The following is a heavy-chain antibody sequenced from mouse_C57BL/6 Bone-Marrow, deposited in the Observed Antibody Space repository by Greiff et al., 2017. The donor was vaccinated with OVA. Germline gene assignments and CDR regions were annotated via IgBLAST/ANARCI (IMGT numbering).Heavy chain of an antibody. D-gene: IGHD2-2*01. CDR1: GYAFTNYL. CDR2: INPGSGGT. J-gene: IGHJ3*01. CDR3: ARDIYYGYAWFAY. V-gene: IGHV1-54*01. Sequence: VQLQQSGAELVRPGTSVKVSCKASGYAFTNYLIEWVKQRPGQGLEWIGVINPGSGGTNYTEKFKGKATLTADKSSSTAYMQLSSLTSEDSAVYFCARDIYYGYAWFAYWGQGTLVTVSA.